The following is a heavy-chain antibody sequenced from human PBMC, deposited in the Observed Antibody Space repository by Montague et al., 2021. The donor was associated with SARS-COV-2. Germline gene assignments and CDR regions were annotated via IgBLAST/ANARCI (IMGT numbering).Heavy chain of an antibody. Sequence: SETLSLTCTVAGGSISSSSYYWGWIRQPPGKGLEWIGSVYYSGSTYYXPSLKSRVTISVDTSKNQFPLKLSSVTAADTAVYYCARDTRITMIVVVQGYGMDLWGQGTPVTVSS. V-gene: IGHV4-39*06. D-gene: IGHD3-22*01. J-gene: IGHJ6*02. CDR1: GGSISSSSYY. CDR3: ARDTRITMIVVVQGYGMDL. CDR2: VYYSGST.